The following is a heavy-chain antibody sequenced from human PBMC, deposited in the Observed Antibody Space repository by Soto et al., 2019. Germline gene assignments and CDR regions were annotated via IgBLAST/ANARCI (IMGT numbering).Heavy chain of an antibody. Sequence: ASVKVSCQASGYTFTSYGISLVRQAPGQGLEWMGWIRPYNGNTNYAQKLQGRVTMTTDTSTSTAYMELRSLRSDDTAVYYCARDLPPQDYWGQGTLVTVSS. V-gene: IGHV1-18*01. CDR1: GYTFTSYG. J-gene: IGHJ4*02. CDR2: IRPYNGNT. CDR3: ARDLPPQDY.